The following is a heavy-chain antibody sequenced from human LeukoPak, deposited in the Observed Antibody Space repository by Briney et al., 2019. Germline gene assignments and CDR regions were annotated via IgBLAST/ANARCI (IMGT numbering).Heavy chain of an antibody. Sequence: GGSLRLSCAASGFTFSSYSMNWVRQAPGKGLEWVSSISSSSTYIYYADSVKGRFTISRDNAKNSLHLQMNSLRAEDTAVYYCAGNRYGSSLDAFDIWGQGTVVTVSS. J-gene: IGHJ3*02. CDR3: AGNRYGSSLDAFDI. D-gene: IGHD6-13*01. CDR2: ISSSSTYI. V-gene: IGHV3-21*01. CDR1: GFTFSSYS.